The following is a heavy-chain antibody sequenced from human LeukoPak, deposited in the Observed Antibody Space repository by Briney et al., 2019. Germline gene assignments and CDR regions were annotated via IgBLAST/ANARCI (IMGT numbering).Heavy chain of an antibody. J-gene: IGHJ6*04. D-gene: IGHD6-25*01. CDR1: GGSVNNGGYF. Sequence: SETLSLTCTVSGGSVNNGGYFWNWIRQSPGKGLEWLGYVYSSGSPNYNPSLRSRVSMSVDTSKNQFSLKLSSVTAADTAVYYCASVSVSSAGYHFYYYGMDVWAKGTTVIVSS. CDR3: ASVSVSSAGYHFYYYGMDV. CDR2: VYSSGSP. V-gene: IGHV4-61*08.